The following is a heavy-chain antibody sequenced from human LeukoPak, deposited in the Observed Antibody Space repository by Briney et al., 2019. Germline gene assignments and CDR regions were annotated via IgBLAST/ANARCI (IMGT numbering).Heavy chain of an antibody. Sequence: ASVKDSCKASGYTFTGYYMHWVRQAPGQGLEWMGWINPNSGGTNYAQKSQGRVTMTRDTSISTAYMELSTLTSDDTAVYFCARVSVAGTPDRDYFDYWGQGTLVTVSS. J-gene: IGHJ4*02. CDR3: ARVSVAGTPDRDYFDY. CDR1: GYTFTGYY. D-gene: IGHD6-19*01. V-gene: IGHV1-2*02. CDR2: INPNSGGT.